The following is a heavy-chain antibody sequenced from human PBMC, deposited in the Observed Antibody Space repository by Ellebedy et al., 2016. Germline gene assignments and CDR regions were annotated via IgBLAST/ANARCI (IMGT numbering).Heavy chain of an antibody. Sequence: SETLSLTXAVYGGSFSGYYWSWIRQPPGKGLEWIGEINHSGSTNYNPSLKSRVTISVDTSKNQFSLKLSSVTAADTAVYYCAREVYYYYYMDVWGKGTTVTVSS. V-gene: IGHV4-34*01. J-gene: IGHJ6*03. CDR1: GGSFSGYY. CDR2: INHSGST. CDR3: AREVYYYYYMDV.